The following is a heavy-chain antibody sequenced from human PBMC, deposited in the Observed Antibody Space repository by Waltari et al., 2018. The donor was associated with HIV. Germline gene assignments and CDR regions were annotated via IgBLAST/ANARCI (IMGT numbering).Heavy chain of an antibody. V-gene: IGHV1-69*01. D-gene: IGHD2-21*02. J-gene: IGHJ4*02. Sequence: KKPGSSVMVSCKASGGTFNNYAINWVRQAPGQGLEWMGGINPVFGTTTYAPRFHGKVAITADDSSSTVYMELSSLTSEDTAMYHCNLLVTGSGLFDYWGQGTLVTVSS. CDR3: NLLVTGSGLFDY. CDR1: GGTFNNYA. CDR2: INPVFGTT.